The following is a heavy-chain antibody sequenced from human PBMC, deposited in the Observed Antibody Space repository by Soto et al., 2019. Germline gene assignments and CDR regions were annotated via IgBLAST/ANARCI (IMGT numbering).Heavy chain of an antibody. D-gene: IGHD6-13*01. Sequence: KVSCKASGYTFITYYIHWVRQMPGKGLEWMGIIYPGDSDTRYSPSLQGQVTISADKSINTAYLQWSSLKASDTAMYYCARTSAAGKYYYGMDVWGQGTTVTVSS. J-gene: IGHJ6*02. V-gene: IGHV5-51*01. CDR3: ARTSAAGKYYYGMDV. CDR1: GYTFITYY. CDR2: IYPGDSDT.